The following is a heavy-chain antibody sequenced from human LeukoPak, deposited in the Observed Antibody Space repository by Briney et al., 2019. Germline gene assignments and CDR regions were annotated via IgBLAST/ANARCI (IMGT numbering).Heavy chain of an antibody. CDR3: ARWGEDVKDSFDV. V-gene: IGHV4-31*03. CDR1: GGSFSSGSSY. D-gene: IGHD1-26*01. Sequence: SQTLSLTCTVSGGSFSSGSSYWRWLRQHPVKGLEWSGYISFTGTTYYNLSLKSRVRISSDTSKNQFSLNLRSVSAADTAVYFCARWGEDVKDSFDVWGQGTLVTVSS. J-gene: IGHJ3*01. CDR2: ISFTGTT.